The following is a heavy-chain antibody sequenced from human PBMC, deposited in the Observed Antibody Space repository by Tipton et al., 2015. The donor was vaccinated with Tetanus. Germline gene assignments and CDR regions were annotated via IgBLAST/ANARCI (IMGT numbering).Heavy chain of an antibody. J-gene: IGHJ3*02. CDR1: GGSISSSNYY. D-gene: IGHD3-22*01. CDR2: IYYSGTT. V-gene: IGHV4-39*01. CDR3: ARLSSSANDAHAFDI. Sequence: TLSLTCTVSGGSISSSNYYWGWIRQPPGKGLEWIGSIYYSGTTYSNPSLGSRVTMSGDTSKIQFSLKVGSVTAADTAVYYCARLSSSANDAHAFDIWGQGTMVTVSS.